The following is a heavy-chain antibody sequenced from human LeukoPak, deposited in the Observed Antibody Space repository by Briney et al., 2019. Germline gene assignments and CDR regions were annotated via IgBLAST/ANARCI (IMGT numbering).Heavy chain of an antibody. V-gene: IGHV1-69*13. CDR3: AREPYSGSYIDY. D-gene: IGHD1-26*01. CDR1: GGTFSSYA. CDR2: IIPIFGTA. J-gene: IGHJ4*02. Sequence: GASVKVSCKASGGTFSSYAISWVRQAPGQGLEWMGGIIPIFGTANYAQKFQGRVTITADESTSTAYMELSSLRSEDTAVYYCAREPYSGSYIDYWGQGTLVTVSS.